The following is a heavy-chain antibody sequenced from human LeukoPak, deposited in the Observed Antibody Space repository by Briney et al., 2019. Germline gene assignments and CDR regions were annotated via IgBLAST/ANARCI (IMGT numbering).Heavy chain of an antibody. J-gene: IGHJ4*02. D-gene: IGHD6-19*01. Sequence: PGGSLRLSCAASGFTFTNYWMSWVRQAPGKGLEWVASIKEGGSEKYYVDSVKGRFTISRDNAKNSLDLQMNSLRVEDTAVYYCARLGPASSGWPESFDYWGQGTLVTVSS. CDR2: IKEGGSEK. V-gene: IGHV3-7*03. CDR1: GFTFTNYW. CDR3: ARLGPASSGWPESFDY.